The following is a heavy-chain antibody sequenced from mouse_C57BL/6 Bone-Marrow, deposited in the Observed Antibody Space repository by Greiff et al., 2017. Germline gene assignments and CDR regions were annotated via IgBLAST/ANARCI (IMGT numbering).Heavy chain of an antibody. D-gene: IGHD2-10*01. CDR2: IYPRSGNT. CDR1: GYTFTSYG. V-gene: IGHV1-81*01. J-gene: IGHJ4*01. CDR3: ARGGLLWYAMDY. Sequence: QVQLQQSGAELARPGASVKLSCKASGYTFTSYGISWVKQRTGQGLEWIGEIYPRSGNTYYNEKFKGKATLTGDKSSSTAYMELRSLTSEDSAVYFFARGGLLWYAMDYWGQGTSVTVSS.